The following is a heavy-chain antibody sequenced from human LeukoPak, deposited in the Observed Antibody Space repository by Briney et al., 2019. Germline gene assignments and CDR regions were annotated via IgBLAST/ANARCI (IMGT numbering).Heavy chain of an antibody. CDR1: GRTFSSFG. D-gene: IGHD2-2*01. CDR3: AQGYQLLHLDS. CDR2: IIPMFDSA. J-gene: IGHJ4*02. Sequence: SVKVSCKASGRTFSSFGINWVRLAAGQGLEWMGRIIPMFDSANYAQKFQGRLTITADKSTNTAYLDLRSLRSEDTAVYYCAQGYQLLHLDSWVQGTLVTVSS. V-gene: IGHV1-69*06.